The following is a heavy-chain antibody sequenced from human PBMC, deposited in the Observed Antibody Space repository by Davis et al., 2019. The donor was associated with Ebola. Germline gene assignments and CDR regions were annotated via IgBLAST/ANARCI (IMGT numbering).Heavy chain of an antibody. Sequence: SVKVSCKASGRTFSSYAISWVRQAPGQGLEWMGGIIPIFGTANYAQKFQGRVTITADESTSTAYMELSSLRSEDTAVYYCAREGDYGGNSVGLDAFDIWGQGTMVTVSS. D-gene: IGHD4-23*01. CDR1: GRTFSSYA. CDR2: IIPIFGTA. CDR3: AREGDYGGNSVGLDAFDI. V-gene: IGHV1-69*13. J-gene: IGHJ3*02.